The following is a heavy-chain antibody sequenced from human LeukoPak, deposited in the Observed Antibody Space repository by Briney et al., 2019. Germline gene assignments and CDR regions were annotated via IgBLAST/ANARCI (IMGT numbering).Heavy chain of an antibody. V-gene: IGHV4-39*07. J-gene: IGHJ4*02. CDR2: MHYSGST. Sequence: SETXSLTCSVSGGSITKNGYYWGWIRQSPETGLEWIGSMHYSGSTYYNPSLKSRVTISVDTSKNQFSLKLSSVTAADTAVYYCARGGRITMVRGVNGVFDYWGQGTLVTVSS. CDR1: GGSITKNGYY. D-gene: IGHD3-10*01. CDR3: ARGGRITMVRGVNGVFDY.